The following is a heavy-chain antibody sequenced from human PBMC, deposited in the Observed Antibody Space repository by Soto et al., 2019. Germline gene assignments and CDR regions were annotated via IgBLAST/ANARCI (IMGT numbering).Heavy chain of an antibody. J-gene: IGHJ4*02. V-gene: IGHV3-30*18. D-gene: IGHD3-10*01. CDR2: ISYDGGDK. Sequence: QVQLVESGGGVVQPGRSLRLSCAASGFTFSTYGMHWVRQAPGKGLEWVAVISYDGGDKYYADSVKGRFTISRDNSKNTLYLQTNSLRTEDTAVYYCAKLFYYGSGSTDYWGQGTLVTVSS. CDR3: AKLFYYGSGSTDY. CDR1: GFTFSTYG.